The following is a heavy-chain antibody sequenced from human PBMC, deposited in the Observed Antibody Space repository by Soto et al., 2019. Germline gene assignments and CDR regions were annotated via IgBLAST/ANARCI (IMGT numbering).Heavy chain of an antibody. CDR2: ITGSGSAT. CDR1: GFAFSHYA. J-gene: IGHJ4*02. D-gene: IGHD6-19*01. V-gene: IGHV3-23*01. CDR3: AKDAGYSSGWYEDYFDY. Sequence: GGSLRLSCAASGFAFSHYAMNWVRQAPGKGLEWVSGITGSGSATFYADSVKGRFTISRDNSKNTLYLQMNSLRAEDTAVYYCAKDAGYSSGWYEDYFDYWGQGTLVTVSS.